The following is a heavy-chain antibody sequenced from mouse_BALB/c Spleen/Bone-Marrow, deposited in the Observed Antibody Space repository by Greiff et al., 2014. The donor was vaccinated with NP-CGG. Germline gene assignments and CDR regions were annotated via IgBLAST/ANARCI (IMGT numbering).Heavy chain of an antibody. CDR1: GFNFKDTY. D-gene: IGHD1-2*01. CDR2: IDPANGNT. V-gene: IGHV14-3*02. J-gene: IGHJ1*01. CDR3: ARGSTTATWYFDV. Sequence: EVQLQQSGAELVKPGASVKLSCTASGFNFKDTYMHWVKQRPEQGLEWIGRIDPANGNTKYDPKFQGKATITADTSSNTAYLQLSSLTSEDTAVDYYARGSTTATWYFDVWGAGTTVTVSS.